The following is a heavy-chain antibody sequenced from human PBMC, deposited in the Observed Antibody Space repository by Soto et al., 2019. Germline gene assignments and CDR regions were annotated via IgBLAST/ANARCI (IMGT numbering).Heavy chain of an antibody. CDR3: ARDWVRTGWGAFDI. CDR2: IIPIFGTA. J-gene: IGHJ3*02. Sequence: QVQLVQSGAEVKKPGSSVKVSCKASGGTFSSYAISWVRQAPGQGLEWMGGIIPIFGTANYAQKFQGRVTMTTDTSTSTAYMELRSLRSDDTAVYYCARDWVRTGWGAFDIWGQGTMVTVSS. D-gene: IGHD1-1*01. V-gene: IGHV1-69*05. CDR1: GGTFSSYA.